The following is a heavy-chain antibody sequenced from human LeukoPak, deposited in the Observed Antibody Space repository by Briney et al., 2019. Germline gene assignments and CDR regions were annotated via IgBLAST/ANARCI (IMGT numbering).Heavy chain of an antibody. J-gene: IGHJ3*02. CDR1: GFTVSSNY. CDR2: IYSGGST. Sequence: GGSLRLSCAASGFTVSSNYMSWVRQAPGKGLEWVSVIYSGGSTYYADSVKGRFTISRDNSKNTLYLQMNSLRAEGTAVYYCARGREREAFDIWGQGTMVTVSS. CDR3: ARGREREAFDI. V-gene: IGHV3-66*01. D-gene: IGHD1-26*01.